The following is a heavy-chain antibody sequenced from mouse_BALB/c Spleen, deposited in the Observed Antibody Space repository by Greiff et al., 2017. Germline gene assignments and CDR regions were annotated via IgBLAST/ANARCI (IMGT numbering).Heavy chain of an antibody. V-gene: IGHV1-61*01. CDR3: ARRSFPYYGSSYWYFDV. CDR2: IDPSDSET. CDR1: GYTFTSYW. Sequence: QVHVKQPGAELVRPGASVKLSCKASGYTFTSYWMNWVKQRPGQGLEWIGMIDPSDSETHYNQMFKDKATLTVDKSSSTAYMQLSSLTSEDSAVYSCARRSFPYYGSSYWYFDVWGAGTTVTVSS. J-gene: IGHJ1*01. D-gene: IGHD1-1*01.